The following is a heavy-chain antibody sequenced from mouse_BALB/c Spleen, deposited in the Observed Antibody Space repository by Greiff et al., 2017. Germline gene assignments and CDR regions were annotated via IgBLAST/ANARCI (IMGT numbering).Heavy chain of an antibody. CDR1: GFSLTSYD. V-gene: IGHV2-9-2*01. Sequence: LVESGPGLVAPSQSLSITCTVSGFSLTSYDISWIRQPPGKGLEWLGVIWTGGGTNYNSAFMSRLSISKDNSKSQVFLKMNSLQTDDTDIYYCVSHYDCYYEEFAYWGQGTLVTVSA. CDR3: VSHYDCYYEEFAY. CDR2: IWTGGGT. D-gene: IGHD2-3*01. J-gene: IGHJ3*01.